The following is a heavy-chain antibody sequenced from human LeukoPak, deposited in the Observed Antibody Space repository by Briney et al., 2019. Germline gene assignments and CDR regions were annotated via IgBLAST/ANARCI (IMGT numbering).Heavy chain of an antibody. CDR1: GFIFSDYP. CDR3: ARDDRSGWYSLD. J-gene: IGHJ4*02. Sequence: PGGSLRLSCSASGFIFSDYPMNWVRQAPGRGLEWLSYVSSDSKSIYYTDSVKGRFTISRDNAKNSLFLQMNSLRGEDTAVYFCARDDRSGWYSLDWGQGTLVTVSS. D-gene: IGHD6-19*01. CDR2: VSSDSKSI. V-gene: IGHV3-48*01.